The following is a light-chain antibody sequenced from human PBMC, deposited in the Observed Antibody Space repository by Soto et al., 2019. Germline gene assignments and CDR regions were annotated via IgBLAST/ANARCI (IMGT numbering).Light chain of an antibody. Sequence: QSVLTQPASVSGSPGQSITISCTGTSSDVGGYNYVSWCQQHPGKAPKLMIYDVTNRPSGVSNRSSGSKSGNTASLTISGLQAEDEADYYCSSYTSSSTYVFGTGTKVTVL. J-gene: IGLJ1*01. CDR2: DVT. V-gene: IGLV2-14*01. CDR1: SSDVGGYNY. CDR3: SSYTSSSTYV.